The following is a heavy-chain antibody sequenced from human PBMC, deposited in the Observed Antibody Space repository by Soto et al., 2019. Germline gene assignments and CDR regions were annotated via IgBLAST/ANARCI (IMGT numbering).Heavy chain of an antibody. CDR2: IKSKTDGGTT. CDR1: GFTFSNAW. V-gene: IGHV3-15*01. D-gene: IGHD3-10*01. CDR3: HGMVRGVIRRYFDY. Sequence: GGSLRLSCAASGFTFSNAWMSWVRQAPGKGLEWVGRIKSKTDGGTTDYAAPVKGRFTISRDDSKNTLYLQMNSLKTEDTAVYYCHGMVRGVIRRYFDYWGQGTLVTVSS. J-gene: IGHJ4*02.